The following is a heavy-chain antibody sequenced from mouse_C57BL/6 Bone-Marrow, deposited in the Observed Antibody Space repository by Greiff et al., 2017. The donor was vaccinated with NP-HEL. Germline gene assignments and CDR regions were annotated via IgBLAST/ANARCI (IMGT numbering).Heavy chain of an antibody. CDR3: ANGYPFDY. CDR2: IDPSDSYT. CDR1: GYTFTSYW. V-gene: IGHV1-50*01. Sequence: QVQLQQPGAELVKPGASVKLSCKASGYTFTSYWMQWVKQRPGQGLEWIGEIDPSDSYTNYNQKFKGKATLTVDTSSSTAYMQLSSLTSEDSAVYYCANGYPFDYWGQGTTLTVSS. D-gene: IGHD2-2*01. J-gene: IGHJ2*01.